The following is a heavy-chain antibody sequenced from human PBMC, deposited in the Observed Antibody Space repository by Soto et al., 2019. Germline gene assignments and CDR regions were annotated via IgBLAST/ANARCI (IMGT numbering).Heavy chain of an antibody. Sequence: RLPETLSLTCTVSGGSISSYYWTWIRQPPGKGLEWIGYIYYSGSTNYNPSLKSRVTISLDTSKNHFSLKLSSVTAADTAVYYCARHSSWFDPWGQGTLVTVSS. CDR2: IYYSGST. CDR3: ARHSSWFDP. D-gene: IGHD2-2*01. J-gene: IGHJ5*02. V-gene: IGHV4-59*08. CDR1: GGSISSYY.